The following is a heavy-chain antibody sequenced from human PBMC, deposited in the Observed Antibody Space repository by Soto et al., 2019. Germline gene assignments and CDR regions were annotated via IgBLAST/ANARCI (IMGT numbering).Heavy chain of an antibody. Sequence: EVQLVESGGGLVQPGGSLRLSCAASGFTFNIYSMNWIRQAPGKGLEWVSYITSDTATIHYADSVRGRFTISRDNAENSLFLQMNSLRDEDTAACYCARSVAGHFDYWGQGALVTVSS. J-gene: IGHJ4*02. CDR1: GFTFNIYS. CDR3: ARSVAGHFDY. V-gene: IGHV3-48*02. CDR2: ITSDTATI. D-gene: IGHD6-19*01.